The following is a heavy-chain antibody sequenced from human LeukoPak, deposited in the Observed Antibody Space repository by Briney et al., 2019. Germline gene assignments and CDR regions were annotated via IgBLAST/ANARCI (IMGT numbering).Heavy chain of an antibody. V-gene: IGHV1-69*05. Sequence: SVKVSCKASGGTLSSYTISWVRQAPGQGLEWMGRIIPIFGTANYAQKFQGRVTITTDESTSTAYMELSSLRSEDTAVYYCARDPPTMVRGSEFINWFDPWGQGTLVTVSS. CDR3: ARDPPTMVRGSEFINWFDP. CDR2: IIPIFGTA. D-gene: IGHD3-10*01. CDR1: GGTLSSYT. J-gene: IGHJ5*02.